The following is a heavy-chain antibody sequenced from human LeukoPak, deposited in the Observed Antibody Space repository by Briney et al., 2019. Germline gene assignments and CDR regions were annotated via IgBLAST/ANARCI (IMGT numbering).Heavy chain of an antibody. V-gene: IGHV1-46*03. CDR1: GYTFTIYY. D-gene: IGHD3-3*01. CDR3: ARDLITISVYDYYYMDV. Sequence: ASVKVSCKASGYTFTIYYMHWVRQAPGQGLEWMGIINPSGGSTSYAQKFQGRVTMTRDTSTSTVYMELSSLRSEDTAVYYCARDLITISVYDYYYMDVWGKGTTVTVSS. J-gene: IGHJ6*03. CDR2: INPSGGST.